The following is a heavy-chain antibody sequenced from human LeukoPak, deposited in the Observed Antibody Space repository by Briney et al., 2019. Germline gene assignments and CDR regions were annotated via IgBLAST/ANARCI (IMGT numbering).Heavy chain of an antibody. J-gene: IGHJ4*02. Sequence: ASVKVSCKASGGTFSSYAISWVRQAPGQGLEWVGGIIPIFGTANYAQKFQGRVTITTDESTSTAYMELSSLRSEDTAVYYCASGFPRPTRGFYFDYWGQGTLVTVSS. V-gene: IGHV1-69*05. CDR2: IIPIFGTA. CDR1: GGTFSSYA. CDR3: ASGFPRPTRGFYFDY. D-gene: IGHD2-15*01.